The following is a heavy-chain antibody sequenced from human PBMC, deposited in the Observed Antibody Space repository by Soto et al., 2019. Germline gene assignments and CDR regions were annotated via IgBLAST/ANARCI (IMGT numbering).Heavy chain of an antibody. CDR3: ARDLAVGLVDY. CDR1: GFLFNRFA. CDR2: ISFDGVNK. D-gene: IGHD6-19*01. Sequence: GGSLRLSCVASGFLFNRFAMHWVRQAPGKGLEWVAFISFDGVNKYNADSVKGRFTISRDNSKNTLYLQMDSLRSDDTAVYYCARDLAVGLVDYWGQGSLVTVSS. V-gene: IGHV3-30-3*01. J-gene: IGHJ4*02.